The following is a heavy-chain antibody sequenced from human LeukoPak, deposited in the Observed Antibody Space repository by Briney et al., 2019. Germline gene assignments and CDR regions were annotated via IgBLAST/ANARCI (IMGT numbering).Heavy chain of an antibody. D-gene: IGHD6-19*01. CDR3: AKDRSSGWYYFDY. J-gene: IGHJ4*02. CDR1: GFTFSSDG. CDR2: VRYDGSNK. V-gene: IGHV3-30*02. Sequence: GGSLRLSCAASGFTFSSDGMHCVRQAPGKGLEWVAFVRYDGSNKYYADSVKSRFTISRDNSKNTLYLQMNSLRAEDTAVYYCAKDRSSGWYYFDYWGQGTLVTVSS.